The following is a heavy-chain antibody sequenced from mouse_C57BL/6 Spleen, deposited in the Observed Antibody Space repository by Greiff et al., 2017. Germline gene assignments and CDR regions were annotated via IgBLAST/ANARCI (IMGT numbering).Heavy chain of an antibody. CDR2: IYPGGGYT. V-gene: IGHV1-63*01. Sequence: VQLQQSGAELVRPGTSVKMSCQASGYTFTNYWIGWAKQRPGHGLEWIGDIYPGGGYTNYNEKFKGKATLTADKSSSTAYMQFSSQTSEDSAIYYCARYGTTVVVDYWGQGTTLTVSS. CDR3: ARYGTTVVVDY. D-gene: IGHD1-1*01. CDR1: GYTFTNYW. J-gene: IGHJ2*01.